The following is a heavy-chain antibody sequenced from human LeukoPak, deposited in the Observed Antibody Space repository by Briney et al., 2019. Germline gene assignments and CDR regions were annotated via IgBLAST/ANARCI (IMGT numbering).Heavy chain of an antibody. Sequence: GGSLRLSCAASGFTFDDYAMHWVRQAPGKGLEWVSLISWDGGSTYYADSVKGRFTISRDNSKNTLYLQMNSLRAEDTAVYYCAKDWGRIAVAGTLDYWGQGTLVTVSS. J-gene: IGHJ4*02. D-gene: IGHD6-19*01. CDR3: AKDWGRIAVAGTLDY. CDR2: ISWDGGST. V-gene: IGHV3-43D*03. CDR1: GFTFDDYA.